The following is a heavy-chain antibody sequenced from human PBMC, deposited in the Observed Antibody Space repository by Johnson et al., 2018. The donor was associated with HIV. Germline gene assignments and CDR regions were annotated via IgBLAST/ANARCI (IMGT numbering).Heavy chain of an antibody. J-gene: IGHJ3*02. Sequence: QVQLVESGGGVVQPGRSLRLSCAASGFTFSSYAMHWVRQAPGKGLEWVAVISYDGSNKYYADSVKGRFTISRDNSKNTLFLQMNSLRAEDTAAYFRAKNHFDSSALEAFDIWGQGTMVTVSS. V-gene: IGHV3-30*04. CDR3: AKNHFDSSALEAFDI. CDR1: GFTFSSYA. D-gene: IGHD3-22*01. CDR2: ISYDGSNK.